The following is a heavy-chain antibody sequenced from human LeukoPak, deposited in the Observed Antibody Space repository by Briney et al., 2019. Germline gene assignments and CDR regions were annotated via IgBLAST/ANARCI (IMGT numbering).Heavy chain of an antibody. D-gene: IGHD6-13*01. CDR2: ISSSSSYI. Sequence: GGSLRLSCAASGFTFSSYSMNWVRQAPGKGLEWVSSISSSSSYIYYADSVKGRFTISRDNAKNSLYLQMNSLRAEDTAVYYCARGRLAGYSSSSDFDYWGQGTLVTVSS. V-gene: IGHV3-21*01. J-gene: IGHJ4*02. CDR1: GFTFSSYS. CDR3: ARGRLAGYSSSSDFDY.